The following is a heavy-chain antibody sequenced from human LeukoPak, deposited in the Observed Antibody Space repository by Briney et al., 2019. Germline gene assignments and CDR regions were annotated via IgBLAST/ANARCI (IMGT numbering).Heavy chain of an antibody. V-gene: IGHV3-23*01. Sequence: AISGSGGSTYYADSVKARFTISRDNSKNTLYLQMNSLRAEDTAVYYCAKIVTHWGQGTMVTVSS. CDR2: ISGSGGST. CDR3: AKIVTH. D-gene: IGHD1-26*01. J-gene: IGHJ3*01.